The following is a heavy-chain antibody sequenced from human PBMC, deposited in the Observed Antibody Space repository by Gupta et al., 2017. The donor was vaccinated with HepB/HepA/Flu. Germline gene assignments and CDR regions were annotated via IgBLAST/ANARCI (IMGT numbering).Heavy chain of an antibody. Sequence: QVQLVQSGAEVKKPGASIKVSCKAVGYSITSYGLTWVRQALGQGLEWMGWISAYNGNTNYAQKLQGRVTVTTDTSTNTGYMELRSLRSDDTAVYYCARLRYCAGTSCSYYFDYWGQGTLVTVSS. CDR3: ARLRYCAGTSCSYYFDY. V-gene: IGHV1-18*01. J-gene: IGHJ4*02. CDR1: GYSITSYG. D-gene: IGHD2-2*01. CDR2: ISAYNGNT.